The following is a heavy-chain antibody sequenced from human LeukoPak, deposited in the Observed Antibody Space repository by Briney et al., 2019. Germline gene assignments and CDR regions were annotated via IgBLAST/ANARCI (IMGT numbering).Heavy chain of an antibody. CDR3: ARTYGSGSYYFDY. CDR2: IIPIFGTA. CDR1: GGTFSSYA. V-gene: IGHV1-69*06. J-gene: IGHJ4*02. Sequence: SVKVSCKASGGTFSSYAISWVRQAPGQGLEWMRGIIPIFGTANYAQKFQGRVTITADKSTSTAYMELSSLRSEDTAVYYCARTYGSGSYYFDYWGQGTLVTVSS. D-gene: IGHD3-10*01.